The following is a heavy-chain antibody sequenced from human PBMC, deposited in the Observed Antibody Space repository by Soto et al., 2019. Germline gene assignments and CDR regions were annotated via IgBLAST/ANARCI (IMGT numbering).Heavy chain of an antibody. V-gene: IGHV1-46*01. D-gene: IGHD6-6*01. Sequence: ASVKVSCKASGYTFTSYYMHWVRQAPGQGLEWMGIINPSGGSTSYAQKFQGRVTMTRDTSTSTVYMELSSLRSEDTAVYYCASCIAARRDHYYYYGMDVWGQGTTVTVSS. CDR1: GYTFTSYY. CDR2: INPSGGST. J-gene: IGHJ6*02. CDR3: ASCIAARRDHYYYYGMDV.